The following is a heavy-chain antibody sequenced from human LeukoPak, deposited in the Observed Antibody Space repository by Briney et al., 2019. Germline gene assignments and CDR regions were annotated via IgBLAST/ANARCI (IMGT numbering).Heavy chain of an antibody. J-gene: IGHJ6*03. Sequence: SETLSLTCAVSGDSISSNYWWTWVRQPPGKGLEWIGEINHSGSTNYNPSLKSRVTISVDTSKNQFSLKLSSVTAADTAVYYCARVGTVTLYYYYMDVWGKGTTVTVSS. CDR2: INHSGST. D-gene: IGHD4-17*01. V-gene: IGHV4-4*02. CDR1: GDSISSNYW. CDR3: ARVGTVTLYYYYMDV.